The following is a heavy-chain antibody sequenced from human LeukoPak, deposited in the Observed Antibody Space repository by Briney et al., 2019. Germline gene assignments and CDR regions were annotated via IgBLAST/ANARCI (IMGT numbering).Heavy chain of an antibody. D-gene: IGHD3-10*01. CDR3: ARDHGIHFYGAGSFYFDY. J-gene: IGHJ4*02. CDR1: GLTFSSYG. CDR2: IWYDGSNK. Sequence: GGSLRLSCAASGLTFSSYGMHWVRQAPGKGLEWVAVIWYDGSNKYYADSVKGRFTISRDNSKNTLYLQMNSLRAEDTAVYYCARDHGIHFYGAGSFYFDYWGQETLVTVSS. V-gene: IGHV3-33*01.